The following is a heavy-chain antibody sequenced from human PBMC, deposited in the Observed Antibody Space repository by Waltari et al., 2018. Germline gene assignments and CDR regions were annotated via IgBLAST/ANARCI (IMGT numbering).Heavy chain of an antibody. CDR1: GFTFSNYG. J-gene: IGHJ4*02. Sequence: QLQLVESGGGVVQPGRSLRLSCAASGFTFSNYGIHWVRQAPGKGLEWVAVIWYDGSNKYYADSVKGRFTISRDNSKNTLFLQMNSRRAEDTAMYYCAKDEYYYDSSGYLDYWGQGTLVTVSS. CDR3: AKDEYYYDSSGYLDY. D-gene: IGHD3-22*01. CDR2: IWYDGSNK. V-gene: IGHV3-33*06.